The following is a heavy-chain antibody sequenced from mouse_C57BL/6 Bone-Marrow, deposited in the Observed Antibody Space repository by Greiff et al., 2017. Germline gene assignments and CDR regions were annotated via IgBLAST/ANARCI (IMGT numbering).Heavy chain of an antibody. D-gene: IGHD1-1*01. CDR3: ARDAGYYGSSYDWYFDV. J-gene: IGHJ1*03. CDR2: SRNKANDYTT. V-gene: IGHV7-1*01. CDR1: GFTFSDFY. Sequence: EVKLMESGGGLVQSGRSLRLSCATSGFTFSDFYMEWVRQAPGKGLEWIAASRNKANDYTTEYSASVKGRFIVSRDTSQSILYLQMNALRDEDTAIYYCARDAGYYGSSYDWYFDVWGTGTTVTVSS.